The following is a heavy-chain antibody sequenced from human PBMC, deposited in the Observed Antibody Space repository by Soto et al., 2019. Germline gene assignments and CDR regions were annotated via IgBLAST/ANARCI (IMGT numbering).Heavy chain of an antibody. CDR1: GGTFSSYA. Sequence: QVQLVQSGAEVKKPGSSVKVSCKASGGTFSSYAISWVRQAPGQGLEWMGGIIPIFGTANYAQKFQGRVTITADESTSTAYMELISLRSEDTAVYYCARKVVGATRGYYYYGMDVWGQGTTVTVSS. V-gene: IGHV1-69*01. D-gene: IGHD1-26*01. CDR2: IIPIFGTA. CDR3: ARKVVGATRGYYYYGMDV. J-gene: IGHJ6*02.